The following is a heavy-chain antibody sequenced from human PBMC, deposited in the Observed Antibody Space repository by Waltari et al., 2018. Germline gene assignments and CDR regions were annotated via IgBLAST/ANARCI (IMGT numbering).Heavy chain of an antibody. CDR1: GVTFIAAW. D-gene: IGHD6-6*01. Sequence: EVQLVEFGGGLVKPGGSLRLSRSAYGVTFIAAWLSRARQAPGKGLEWVARIKSKRSGGTTDYAEAVKGRFTISRDDSKSTLYLEMNSLKTEDTAVYYCTTDGGIGPRPIFDSWGRGTLVTVSS. CDR3: TTDGGIGPRPIFDS. V-gene: IGHV3-15*01. CDR2: IKSKRSGGTT. J-gene: IGHJ4*02.